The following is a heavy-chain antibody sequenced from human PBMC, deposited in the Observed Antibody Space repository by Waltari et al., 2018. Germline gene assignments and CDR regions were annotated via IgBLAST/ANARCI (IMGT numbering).Heavy chain of an antibody. D-gene: IGHD3-3*01. CDR3: ARVRDFCSGYQLMDV. Sequence: QLQLQESGPGLVKPSETLSLTCTVSGGSISSSSYYWGWIRQPPGKGLEWIGSIYYSGSTYYNPSLKSRVTISVDTSKNQFSLKLSSVTAADTAVYYCARVRDFCSGYQLMDVWGKGTTVTISS. CDR2: IYYSGST. J-gene: IGHJ6*04. V-gene: IGHV4-39*07. CDR1: GGSISSSSYY.